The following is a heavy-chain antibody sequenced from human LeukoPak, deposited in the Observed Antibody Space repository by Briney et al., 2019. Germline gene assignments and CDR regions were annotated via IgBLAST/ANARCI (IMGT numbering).Heavy chain of an antibody. Sequence: SSETLSLTCTVSGASVNTRVYYWSWIRQPPGKGLEWIGYIYYSGSTNYNPSLKSRVTISVDTSKNQFSLKLSSVTAADTAVYYCARYPPEWLRPGKSIDYWGQGTLVTVSS. CDR2: IYYSGST. CDR1: GASVNTRVYY. V-gene: IGHV4-61*08. CDR3: ARYPPEWLRPGKSIDY. J-gene: IGHJ4*02. D-gene: IGHD5-12*01.